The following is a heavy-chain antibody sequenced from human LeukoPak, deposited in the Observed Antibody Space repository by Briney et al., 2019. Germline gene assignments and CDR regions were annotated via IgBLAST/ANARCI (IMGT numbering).Heavy chain of an antibody. D-gene: IGHD2-21*02. V-gene: IGHV1-69*05. CDR1: GGTFSSYA. Sequence: SVKVSCKASGGTFSSYAISWVRQAPGQGLEWMGGIIPIFGTANYAQKFQGRVTITTDESTSTAYMELSSLRSEDTAVYYCARHAYCGGDCYSFDYWGQGTLVTVSS. J-gene: IGHJ4*02. CDR2: IIPIFGTA. CDR3: ARHAYCGGDCYSFDY.